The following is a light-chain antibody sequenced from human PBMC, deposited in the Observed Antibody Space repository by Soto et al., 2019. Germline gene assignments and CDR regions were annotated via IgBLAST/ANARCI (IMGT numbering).Light chain of an antibody. Sequence: QSVLTQPPSASGTPGQRVTISCSGGSSNIGSNSVNWYQQLPGTAPKLLIDSNNQRPSGVPDRFSGSKSGTSASLAISGLQSEDEAYYYCAACDDSLSGYVFGTGTKVTVL. CDR1: SSNIGSNS. J-gene: IGLJ1*01. CDR2: SNN. CDR3: AACDDSLSGYV. V-gene: IGLV1-44*01.